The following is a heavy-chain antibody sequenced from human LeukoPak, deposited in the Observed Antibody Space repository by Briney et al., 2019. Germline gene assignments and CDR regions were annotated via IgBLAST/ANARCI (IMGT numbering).Heavy chain of an antibody. Sequence: ASVKVSCKASGGTFSSYAISWVRQAPGQGLEWMGGIIPIFGTANYAQKFQGRVTITADKSTSTAYMELSSLRSGDTAVYYCARVDGYSSGLTSHTHNWFDPWGQGTLVTVSS. D-gene: IGHD6-19*01. V-gene: IGHV1-69*06. J-gene: IGHJ5*02. CDR2: IIPIFGTA. CDR1: GGTFSSYA. CDR3: ARVDGYSSGLTSHTHNWFDP.